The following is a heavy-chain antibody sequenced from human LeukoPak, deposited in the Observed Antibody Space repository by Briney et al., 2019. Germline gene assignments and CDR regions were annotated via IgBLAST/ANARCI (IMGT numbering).Heavy chain of an antibody. CDR1: GGSISSSSYY. CDR2: IYYSGST. J-gene: IGHJ1*01. CDR3: ARDSYFYGSSGLGH. V-gene: IGHV4-39*07. Sequence: SETLSLTCTVSGGSISSSSYYWGWIRQPPGKGLEWIGSIYYSGSTYYNPSLKSRVTISVDTSKNQFSLKLSSVTASDTAVYYCARDSYFYGSSGLGHRGQGTLVPVSS. D-gene: IGHD3-22*01.